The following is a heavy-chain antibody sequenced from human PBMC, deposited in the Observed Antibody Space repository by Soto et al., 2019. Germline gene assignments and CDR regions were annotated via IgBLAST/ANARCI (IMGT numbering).Heavy chain of an antibody. D-gene: IGHD1-26*01. CDR2: INPSGGST. CDR3: ARDPKDSWEGNWFDP. J-gene: IGHJ5*02. Sequence: ASVKVSCKASGYTFTSYYMHWVRQAPGQGLEWMGIINPSGGSTSYAQKFQGRVTMTRDTSTSTVYMELSSLRSEDTAVYYCARDPKDSWEGNWFDPWGQGTLVTVSS. V-gene: IGHV1-46*03. CDR1: GYTFTSYY.